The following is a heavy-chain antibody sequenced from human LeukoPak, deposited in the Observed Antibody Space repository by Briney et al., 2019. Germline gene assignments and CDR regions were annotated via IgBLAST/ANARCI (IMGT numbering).Heavy chain of an antibody. CDR3: AKGRYYPKDFFDY. D-gene: IGHD3-10*01. CDR2: IRYDGSNK. V-gene: IGHV3-30*02. J-gene: IGHJ4*02. CDR1: GFTFSNHG. Sequence: GGSLRLSCAASGFTFSNHGMNWVRQAPGKGLEWVAFIRYDGSNKYYADSVKGRFTISRDNSKNTLYLQMNSLRAEDMAVYYCAKGRYYPKDFFDYWGQGTLVTVSS.